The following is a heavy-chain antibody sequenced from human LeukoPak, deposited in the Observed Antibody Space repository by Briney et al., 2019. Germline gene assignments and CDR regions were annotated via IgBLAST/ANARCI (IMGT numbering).Heavy chain of an antibody. CDR1: GFTFSNAW. Sequence: GSLRLSCAASGFTFSNAWMSWVRQPPGKGLEWIGEINHSGSTNYNPSLKSRVTISVDTSKNQFSLKLSSVTAADTAVYYCARGGEAVAGFDYWGQGTLVTVSS. J-gene: IGHJ4*02. D-gene: IGHD6-19*01. CDR2: INHSGST. CDR3: ARGGEAVAGFDY. V-gene: IGHV4-34*01.